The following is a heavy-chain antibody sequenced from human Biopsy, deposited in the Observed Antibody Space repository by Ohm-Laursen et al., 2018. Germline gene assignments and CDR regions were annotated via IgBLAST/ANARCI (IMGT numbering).Heavy chain of an antibody. J-gene: IGHJ2*01. D-gene: IGHD3-22*01. CDR3: ARDRGYYSDRTVPGYFDL. Sequence: SETLSLTCTVSGDSISSYYWSWIRQPPGKGLEWIGYVCYTGSTDYNPSLQSRVTISVDTSKNHLSLRLRSVTPADTAIYYCARDRGYYSDRTVPGYFDLWGRGTLVTVSS. CDR1: GDSISSYY. CDR2: VCYTGST. V-gene: IGHV4-59*01.